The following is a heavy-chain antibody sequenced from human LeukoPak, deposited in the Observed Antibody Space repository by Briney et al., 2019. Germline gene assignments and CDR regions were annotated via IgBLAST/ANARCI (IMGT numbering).Heavy chain of an antibody. J-gene: IGHJ6*02. CDR2: ISDSGGRT. Sequence: GGSLRLSCAVSGITLSNYGMSWVRQAPGKGLEWVAGISDSGGRTNYADSVRGRFTISRDNSKNTLYLQMNSLRAEDTAVYYCAKGNTAHYYYYGMDVWGQGTTVTVSS. CDR1: GITLSNYG. V-gene: IGHV3-23*01. CDR3: AKGNTAHYYYYGMDV.